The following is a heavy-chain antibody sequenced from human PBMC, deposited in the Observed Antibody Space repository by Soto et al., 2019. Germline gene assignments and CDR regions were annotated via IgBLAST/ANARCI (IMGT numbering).Heavy chain of an antibody. CDR3: AKAQYYYDRSGYYFPFSLDY. J-gene: IGHJ4*02. D-gene: IGHD3-22*01. V-gene: IGHV3-23*01. Sequence: EVQLLESGGGLVQPGGSLRLSCAASGFTFSSYAMSWVRQAPGKGLEWVSAISGSGGSTYYADSVKGRFTISRDNSKNTLYLQMNSLRAEETAVYYCAKAQYYYDRSGYYFPFSLDYWGQGTLVTVSS. CDR1: GFTFSSYA. CDR2: ISGSGGST.